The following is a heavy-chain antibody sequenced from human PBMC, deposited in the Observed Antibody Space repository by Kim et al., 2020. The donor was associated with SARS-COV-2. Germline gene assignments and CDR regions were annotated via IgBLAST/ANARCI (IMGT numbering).Heavy chain of an antibody. CDR3: VAGGTYLGV. D-gene: IGHD3-16*01. V-gene: IGHV3-7*01. CDR2: INQDESEK. Sequence: GGSLRLSCTVSGFTFNTYRMTWVRQAPGKGLGWVANINQDESEKFYVDSVKGRFTISRDNARNSLYLQMDSLRAEDTAVYYCVAGGTYLGVWGQGTLVT. J-gene: IGHJ1*01. CDR1: GFTFNTYR.